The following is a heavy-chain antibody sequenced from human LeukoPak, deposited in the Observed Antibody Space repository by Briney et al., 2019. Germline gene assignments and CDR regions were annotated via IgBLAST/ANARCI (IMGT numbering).Heavy chain of an antibody. V-gene: IGHV4-39*07. J-gene: IGHJ5*02. D-gene: IGHD2-15*01. CDR2: IYYSGST. CDR1: GGSINSSSYY. Sequence: PSETLSLTCTVSGGSINSSSYYWGWIRQPPGKGLEWIGSIYYSGSTYYNPSLKSRVTISVDSSKNQFSLQLSSVTAADTAVYYCAAVYGGGGSCYDSRGWFDPWGQGTLVTVSS. CDR3: AAVYGGGGSCYDSRGWFDP.